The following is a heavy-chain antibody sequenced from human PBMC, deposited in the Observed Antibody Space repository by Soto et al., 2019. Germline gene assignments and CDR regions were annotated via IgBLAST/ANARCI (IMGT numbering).Heavy chain of an antibody. CDR1: GGSISSYY. Sequence: PSETLSLTCAVSGGSISSYYWSWIRQPPFKGLEWIGYIYYSGSTNYNPSLKSRVTISVDTSKNQFSLKLSSVTAADTAVYYCARGYSSSWYSESNWFEPWGQGTLVTVSS. V-gene: IGHV4-59*01. CDR2: IYYSGST. J-gene: IGHJ5*02. D-gene: IGHD6-13*01. CDR3: ARGYSSSWYSESNWFEP.